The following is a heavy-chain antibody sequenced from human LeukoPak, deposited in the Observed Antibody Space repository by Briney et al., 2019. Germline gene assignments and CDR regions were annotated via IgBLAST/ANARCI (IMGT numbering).Heavy chain of an antibody. CDR2: ISGDGSRT. V-gene: IGHV3-43*02. CDR1: GFTFDYYA. D-gene: IGHD3-22*01. Sequence: PGGSLRLSCAASGFTFDYYAMHWVRQAPGEGLEWVSLISGDGSRTYYADSVKGRFTISRDNSKRSLYLQMNSLTTEDTALYYCAKDSLSLYYDSSGYLGFWGQGTLVTVSS. CDR3: AKDSLSLYYDSSGYLGF. J-gene: IGHJ4*02.